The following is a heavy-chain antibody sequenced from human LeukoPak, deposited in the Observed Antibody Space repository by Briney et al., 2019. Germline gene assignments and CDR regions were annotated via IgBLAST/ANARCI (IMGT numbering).Heavy chain of an antibody. Sequence: GGSLRLSCAASGFTFSNYGMHWVRQAPGKGLEWVAVLSSDGSNKYCADSVKGRFTISRDNAKNSLYLQMNSLRAEDTAVYYCARDLYDSGAYSSPIDYWGQGTLVTVSS. D-gene: IGHD3-22*01. CDR2: LSSDGSNK. CDR3: ARDLYDSGAYSSPIDY. V-gene: IGHV3-30*03. J-gene: IGHJ4*02. CDR1: GFTFSNYG.